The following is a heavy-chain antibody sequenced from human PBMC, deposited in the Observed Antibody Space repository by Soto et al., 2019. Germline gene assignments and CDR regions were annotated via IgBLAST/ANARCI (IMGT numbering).Heavy chain of an antibody. Sequence: SETLSLTCTVSGGSISSSSYYWGWIRQPPGKGLEWIGSIYYSGSTYYNPSLKSRVTRSVDTAKNQCSLKLSSLTAADTAEYYCARPRGGVAGSSWYFAPWGRGPLV. CDR3: ARPRGGVAGSSWYFAP. CDR1: GGSISSSSYY. CDR2: IYYSGST. D-gene: IGHD6-19*01. V-gene: IGHV4-39*01. J-gene: IGHJ2*01.